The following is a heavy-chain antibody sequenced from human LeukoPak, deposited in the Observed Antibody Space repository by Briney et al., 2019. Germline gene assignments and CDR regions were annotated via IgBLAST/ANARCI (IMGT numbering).Heavy chain of an antibody. V-gene: IGHV4-34*01. J-gene: IGHJ4*02. Sequence: SEILSLTCAVYGGSFSGYYWSWIRQPPGKGLEWIGEINHSGSTNYNPSLKSRVTISVDTSKNQFSLKLSSVTAADTAVYYCARGAAYDSSGYYFDYWGQGTLVTVSS. CDR2: INHSGST. D-gene: IGHD3-22*01. CDR1: GGSFSGYY. CDR3: ARGAAYDSSGYYFDY.